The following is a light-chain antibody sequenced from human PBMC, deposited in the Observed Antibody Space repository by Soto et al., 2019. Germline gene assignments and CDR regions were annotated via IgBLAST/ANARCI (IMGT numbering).Light chain of an antibody. J-gene: IGKJ1*01. V-gene: IGKV1-27*01. Sequence: DIQMTQSPSSLSASVGDRVTITCRASQGISNYLDWFQQKPGQVPKLLIYATSTLQPGVPSRFSDSGSQTDFTLAISRLEPEDVATYYFQKYNGVPRGFGQGTKVEI. CDR3: QKYNGVPRG. CDR2: ATS. CDR1: QGISNY.